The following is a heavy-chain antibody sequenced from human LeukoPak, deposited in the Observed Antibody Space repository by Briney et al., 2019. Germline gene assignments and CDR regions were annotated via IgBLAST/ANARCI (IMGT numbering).Heavy chain of an antibody. D-gene: IGHD5-12*01. J-gene: IGHJ6*03. V-gene: IGHV4-39*07. CDR2: IYYSGST. CDR3: ARVKFEVATISRTSAYYYYMDV. Sequence: SETLSLTCTVSGGSISSSSYYWGWIRQPPGKGLEWIGSIYYSGSTYYNPSLKSRVTISVDTSKNQFSLKLSSVTAADTAVYYCARVKFEVATISRTSAYYYYMDVWGKGTTVTVSS. CDR1: GGSISSSSYY.